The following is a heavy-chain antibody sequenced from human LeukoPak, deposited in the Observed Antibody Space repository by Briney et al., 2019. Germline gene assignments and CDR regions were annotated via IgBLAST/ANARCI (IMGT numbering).Heavy chain of an antibody. J-gene: IGHJ4*02. V-gene: IGHV3-30*04. Sequence: GGSLRLSCAASGFTFSSYAMHWVRQAPGKGLEWVAVISYDGSNKYYADSVKGRFTISRDNSKNTLYLQMNSLRDEDTAVYYCAKGDSSYDLLTCFDFWGPGTLVTVSS. CDR2: ISYDGSNK. CDR3: AKGDSSYDLLTCFDF. CDR1: GFTFSSYA. D-gene: IGHD3-9*01.